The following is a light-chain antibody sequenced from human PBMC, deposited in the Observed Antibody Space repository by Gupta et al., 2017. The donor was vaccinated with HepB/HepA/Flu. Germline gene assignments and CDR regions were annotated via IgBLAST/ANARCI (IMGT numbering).Light chain of an antibody. V-gene: IGKV1-39*01. CDR3: QQTYITPQT. CDR1: QSISSY. Sequence: DIQMAQSPSSLSASIGDRVTITCRASQSISSYLNWYQQKPGKAPTLLIYATSTLESGVPSRFSGSGSGTDFTLTISSLQPEDFATYFCQQTYITPQTFGQGTKVEIK. J-gene: IGKJ1*01. CDR2: ATS.